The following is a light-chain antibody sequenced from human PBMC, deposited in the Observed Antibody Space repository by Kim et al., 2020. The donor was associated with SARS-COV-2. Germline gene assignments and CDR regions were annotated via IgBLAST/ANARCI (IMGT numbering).Light chain of an antibody. CDR1: QSLGSK. CDR2: GAS. J-gene: IGKJ4*01. CDR3: QQYNTWRSIT. Sequence: EIVMTQSPATLSVSPGETATLSGRASQSLGSKLAWYQQKLGQAPRLLIYGASTRATGIPARFTGSGSETEFTLTINSLQSDDFAIYYCQQYNTWRSITFGGGTKVDIK. V-gene: IGKV3-15*01.